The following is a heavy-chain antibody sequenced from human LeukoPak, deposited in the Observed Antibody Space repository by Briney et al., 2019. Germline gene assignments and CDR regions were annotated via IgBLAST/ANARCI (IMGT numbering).Heavy chain of an antibody. CDR3: ARRGCNGGSCYGY. CDR2: IYPGDSDT. J-gene: IGHJ4*02. CDR1: GYSFSNDW. D-gene: IGHD2-15*01. Sequence: GESLKISCKGSGYSFSNDWIGWVRQMPGKGLEWMGIIYPGDSDTRYSPSFQGQVTISADKSISTTYLQWSSLEASDTAMYYCARRGCNGGSCYGYWGQGTLVTVSS. V-gene: IGHV5-51*01.